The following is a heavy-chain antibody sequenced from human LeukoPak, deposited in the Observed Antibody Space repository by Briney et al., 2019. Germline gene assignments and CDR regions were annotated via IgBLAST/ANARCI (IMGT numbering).Heavy chain of an antibody. Sequence: SETLSLTCTVSGGSISSYYWSWIRQPPGKGLEWIGYIYYSGSTNYNPSLKGRVTISVDTSKNQFSLKLSSVTAADTAVYYCARVGIEMASIDYWGQGTLVTVSS. CDR1: GGSISSYY. D-gene: IGHD5-24*01. CDR2: IYYSGST. J-gene: IGHJ4*02. V-gene: IGHV4-59*01. CDR3: ARVGIEMASIDY.